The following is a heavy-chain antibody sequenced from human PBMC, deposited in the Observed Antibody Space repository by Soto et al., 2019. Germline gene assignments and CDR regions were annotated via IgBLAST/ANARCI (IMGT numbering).Heavy chain of an antibody. CDR2: MNPNSGNT. CDR1: GYTFTSYD. J-gene: IGHJ6*02. D-gene: IGHD6-6*01. CDR3: ARAIAARPNYYYYYGMDG. V-gene: IGHV1-8*01. Sequence: QVQLVQSGAEVKKPGASVKVSCKASGYTFTSYDINWVRQATGQGLEWMGWMNPNSGNTGYAQKFQGRVTMTRNTSISTAYMELSSLRSEDTAVYYCARAIAARPNYYYYYGMDGWGQGTTVTVSS.